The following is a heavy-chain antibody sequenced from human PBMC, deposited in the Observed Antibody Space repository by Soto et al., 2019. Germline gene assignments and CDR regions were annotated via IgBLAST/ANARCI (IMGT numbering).Heavy chain of an antibody. D-gene: IGHD1-1*01. V-gene: IGHV4-31*03. Sequence: QVQLQESGPGLVKPSQTLSLTCTVSGGSISSGGYYWSWIRQHPGKGLEWIGYIYYSGSTYYNPSLKSRVTISVDTSKNQFALKLSSVTAADTAVYNYARDRGTTRASPLYYSYYGMDVWGQGTTVTVSS. CDR3: ARDRGTTRASPLYYSYYGMDV. CDR2: IYYSGST. J-gene: IGHJ6*02. CDR1: GGSISSGGYY.